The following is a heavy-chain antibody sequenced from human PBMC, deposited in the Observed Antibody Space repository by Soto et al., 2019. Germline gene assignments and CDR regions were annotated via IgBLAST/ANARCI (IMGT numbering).Heavy chain of an antibody. CDR3: ARALPQGYHRIDPPTFY. J-gene: IGHJ4*02. Sequence: QVPLVQSGAEVKKPGASVKVSCKASGYTFTSYGISWVRQAPGQGLEWMGWISAYNGNTNYAQKLQGRVTMTTDTSTSTAYMELRSLRSDDTAVYYCARALPQGYHRIDPPTFYWGQGTLVTVSS. V-gene: IGHV1-18*01. CDR2: ISAYNGNT. D-gene: IGHD2-15*01. CDR1: GYTFTSYG.